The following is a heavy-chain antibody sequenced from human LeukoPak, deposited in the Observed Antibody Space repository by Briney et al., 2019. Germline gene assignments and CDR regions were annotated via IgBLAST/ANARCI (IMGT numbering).Heavy chain of an antibody. Sequence: ASVKVSCKASGYTFSSYGFSWVRQAPGQGLEWMGWISGYNGNTNYAQKLQGRVTMTTDTSTSTAYMELRSLRSDDTAVYYCARRDSYGLDYFDYWGQGTLVTVSS. J-gene: IGHJ4*02. CDR1: GYTFSSYG. CDR3: ARRDSYGLDYFDY. CDR2: ISGYNGNT. V-gene: IGHV1-18*01. D-gene: IGHD5-18*01.